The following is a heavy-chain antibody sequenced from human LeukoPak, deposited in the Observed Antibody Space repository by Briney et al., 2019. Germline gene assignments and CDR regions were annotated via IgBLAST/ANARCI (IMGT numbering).Heavy chain of an antibody. V-gene: IGHV4-4*07. CDR1: GGSISDYY. CDR3: ARGGASPGWFDP. D-gene: IGHD4/OR15-4a*01. J-gene: IGHJ5*02. Sequence: SETLSLTCTVSGGSISDYYWSWIRQPAGKGLEWIGRIYTSGSTNYNPSLKSRVTMSVDTSKNQFSLELSSVTAADTAVYYCARGGASPGWFDPWGQGTLVTVSS. CDR2: IYTSGST.